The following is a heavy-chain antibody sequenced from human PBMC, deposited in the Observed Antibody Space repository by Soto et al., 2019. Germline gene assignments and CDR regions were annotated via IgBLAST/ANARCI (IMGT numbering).Heavy chain of an antibody. CDR1: GYSFTSYW. D-gene: IGHD6-19*01. CDR2: IYPGDSDT. Sequence: PGESLKISCKGSGYSFTSYWIGWVRQMPGKGLEWMGIIYPGDSDTRYSPSFQGQVTISADKSVSTAYLQWSSLKASDTAMYYCARAPQWLVFYFDYWGQGTLVTVSS. J-gene: IGHJ4*02. V-gene: IGHV5-51*01. CDR3: ARAPQWLVFYFDY.